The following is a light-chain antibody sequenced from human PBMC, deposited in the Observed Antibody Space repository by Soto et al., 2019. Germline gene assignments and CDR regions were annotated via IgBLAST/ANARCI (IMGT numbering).Light chain of an antibody. CDR3: HHYGTSPTWT. V-gene: IGKV3-20*01. Sequence: EIVLTQSPVTLSLSPGETTTLSCRASQSMSTNYLAGYQQKPGQAPRPLIFGASSRACDIPGRFSGSGSGTDFTLTSNKLEPNNFAVYSCHHYGTSPTWTFGQGTKVDIK. CDR2: GAS. CDR1: QSMSTNY. J-gene: IGKJ1*01.